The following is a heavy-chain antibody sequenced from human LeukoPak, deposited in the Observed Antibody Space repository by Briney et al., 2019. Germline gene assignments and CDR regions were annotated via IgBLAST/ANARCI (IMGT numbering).Heavy chain of an antibody. Sequence: QTGGSLRLSCAASGFTFSSYAMSWVRQAPGKGLEWVSAISGSGGSTYYADSVKGRFTISRDNSKNTLYLQMNSLRAEDTAVYYCAKDPTGSGWYTVVYFQHWGQGTLVTVSS. CDR3: AKDPTGSGWYTVVYFQH. J-gene: IGHJ1*01. CDR1: GFTFSSYA. CDR2: ISGSGGST. D-gene: IGHD6-19*01. V-gene: IGHV3-23*01.